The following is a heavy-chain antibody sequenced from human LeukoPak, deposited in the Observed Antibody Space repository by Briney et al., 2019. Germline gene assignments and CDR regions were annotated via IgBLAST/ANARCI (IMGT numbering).Heavy chain of an antibody. CDR1: GNSFTSYW. Sequence: GESLKISCKGSGNSFTSYWIGWVRQMPGKGLEWMGIIYRGDSDTRYSPSFQGQVTISADKSISTVDLQWNSLKASDTAMYYCARGPLIAAAGRVGYYYYYYMDVWGKGTTVTVSS. J-gene: IGHJ6*03. CDR2: IYRGDSDT. D-gene: IGHD6-13*01. CDR3: ARGPLIAAAGRVGYYYYYYMDV. V-gene: IGHV5-51*01.